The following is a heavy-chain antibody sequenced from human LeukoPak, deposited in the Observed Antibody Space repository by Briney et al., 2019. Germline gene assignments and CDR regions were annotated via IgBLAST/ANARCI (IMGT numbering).Heavy chain of an antibody. CDR3: VRKPRGYYYYYMDF. Sequence: ASVKVSCKASGYTFTSYGISWVRQAPGQGLEWMGWISAYNGNTNYAQKLQGRVTMTTDTSTSTAYMELRSLRSDDTAVYYCVRKPRGYYYYYMDFWGKGTTVTVSS. J-gene: IGHJ6*03. CDR2: ISAYNGNT. V-gene: IGHV1-18*01. CDR1: GYTFTSYG.